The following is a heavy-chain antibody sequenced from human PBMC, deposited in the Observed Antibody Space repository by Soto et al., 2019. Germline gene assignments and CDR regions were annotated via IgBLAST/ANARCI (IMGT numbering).Heavy chain of an antibody. V-gene: IGHV3-9*01. Sequence: EVQLVESGGGLAQPGRSLRLSCVASGFIFEDYDMHWVRQVPGKGLEWVSSITSNSDAIKYADSVKGRFTLSRDNAKKSMYLEMNSLRVEDTAFYFCVKGTFSRSKVIFDYWGQGTLVTVSS. D-gene: IGHD2-21*01. CDR2: ITSNSDAI. J-gene: IGHJ4*02. CDR3: VKGTFSRSKVIFDY. CDR1: GFIFEDYD.